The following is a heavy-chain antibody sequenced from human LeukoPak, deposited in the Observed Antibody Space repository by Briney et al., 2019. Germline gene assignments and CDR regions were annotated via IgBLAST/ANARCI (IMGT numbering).Heavy chain of an antibody. V-gene: IGHV1-18*04. Sequence: GASVKVSCKASGYTFTSYGISWVRQAPGPGLEWMGWISAYNGNTNYAQKLQGRVTMTTDTSTSTAYMELRSLRSDDTAVYYCARVEVSYDILTGYYGEADYWGQGTLVTVSS. CDR2: ISAYNGNT. J-gene: IGHJ4*02. D-gene: IGHD3-9*01. CDR1: GYTFTSYG. CDR3: ARVEVSYDILTGYYGEADY.